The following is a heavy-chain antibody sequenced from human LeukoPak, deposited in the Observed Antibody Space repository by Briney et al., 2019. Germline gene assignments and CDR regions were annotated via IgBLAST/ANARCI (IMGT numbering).Heavy chain of an antibody. CDR3: SSGWYYGMDV. CDR1: GGSISSYY. D-gene: IGHD6-19*01. Sequence: SETLSLTCTVSGGSISSYYWSWIRQPPGKGLEWIGYIYYSGSTNYNPSLKSRVTISVDTSKNQFSLKLSSVTAADTAAYYCSSGWYYGMDVWGQGTTVTVSS. CDR2: IYYSGST. V-gene: IGHV4-59*08. J-gene: IGHJ6*02.